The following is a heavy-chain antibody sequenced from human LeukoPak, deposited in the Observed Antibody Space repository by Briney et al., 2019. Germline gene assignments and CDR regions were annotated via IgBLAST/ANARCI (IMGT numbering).Heavy chain of an antibody. J-gene: IGHJ4*02. CDR1: GYTFTGYY. CDR2: INPNSGGT. V-gene: IGHV1-2*02. CDR3: ARDRYGDSEFDY. D-gene: IGHD4-17*01. Sequence: ASVKVSCKASGYTFTGYYMHWVRQAPGQGLEWMGWINPNSGGTNYAQKFQGRVTMTRDTSISTAYMELSRLRSDDTAVYYCARDRYGDSEFDYWGQGTLVTVSS.